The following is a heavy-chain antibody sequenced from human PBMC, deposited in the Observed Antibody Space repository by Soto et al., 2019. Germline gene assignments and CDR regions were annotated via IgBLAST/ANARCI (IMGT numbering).Heavy chain of an antibody. CDR1: GGFVSSGNYY. J-gene: IGHJ3*02. CDR3: ARVERGTATTVVDAFDI. Sequence: QVQLQQWGAGLLKPSETLSLTCAVYGGFVSSGNYYWSWIRQPPGKGLAWIGEMSHSGGTHFNPSLKSRVTISVDTSKNQFSLKMSSVTAADTALYYCARVERGTATTVVDAFDIWGPGTMVTVSS. V-gene: IGHV4-34*01. CDR2: MSHSGGT. D-gene: IGHD1-1*01.